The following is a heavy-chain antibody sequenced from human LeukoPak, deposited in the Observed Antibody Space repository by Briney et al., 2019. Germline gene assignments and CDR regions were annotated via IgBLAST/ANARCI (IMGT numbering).Heavy chain of an antibody. V-gene: IGHV1-2*02. CDR2: INPNSGGT. CDR3: ARRYCSSTSCPLHYYYYYMDV. J-gene: IGHJ6*03. Sequence: ASVKVSCKASGYTFTGYYMHWVRQAPGQGLVWMGWINPNSGGTNYAQKFQGRVTMTRDTSISTAYMELSRLRSDDTAVYYCARRYCSSTSCPLHYYYYYMDVWGKGTTVTVSS. CDR1: GYTFTGYY. D-gene: IGHD2-2*01.